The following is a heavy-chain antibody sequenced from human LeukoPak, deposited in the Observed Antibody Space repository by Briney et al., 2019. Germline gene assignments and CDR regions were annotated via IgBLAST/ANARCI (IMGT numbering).Heavy chain of an antibody. CDR3: GRVWFGELNYYYYMDV. D-gene: IGHD3-10*01. CDR1: GYSFTSYW. CDR2: IYPGDSDT. V-gene: IGHV5-51*01. Sequence: AEALQISCKGSGYSFTSYWIGCARRMPGKGLEWMGIIYPGDSDTKYSPSFQGQVTISADESINTAYLPWSSLQASDAAMYYCGRVWFGELNYYYYMDVWGKGTTVSVCS. J-gene: IGHJ6*03.